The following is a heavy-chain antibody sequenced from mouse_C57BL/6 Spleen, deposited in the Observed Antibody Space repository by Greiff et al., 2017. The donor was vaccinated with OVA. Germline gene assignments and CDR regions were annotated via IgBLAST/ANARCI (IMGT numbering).Heavy chain of an antibody. D-gene: IGHD1-1*01. Sequence: QVTLKVSGPGILQPSQTLSLTCSFSGFSLSTFGMGVGWIRQPSGKGLEWLAHIWWDDDKYYNPALKSRLTISKDTSKNQVFLKIANVDTADTATYYCARIALYYYGSLYAIDYWGQGTSVTVSS. CDR3: ARIALYYYGSLYAIDY. V-gene: IGHV8-8*01. J-gene: IGHJ4*01. CDR1: GFSLSTFGMG. CDR2: IWWDDDK.